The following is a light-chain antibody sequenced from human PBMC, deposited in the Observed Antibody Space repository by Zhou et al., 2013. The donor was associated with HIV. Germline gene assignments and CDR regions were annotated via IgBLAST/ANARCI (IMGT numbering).Light chain of an antibody. CDR2: KAS. V-gene: IGKV1-5*03. CDR3: QQANSFPPT. Sequence: DIQMTQSPATLSASVGDRVTITCRASQSISTWLAWYQQKPGKVPKLLIYKASSLESGVPSRFSGSGSGTEFTLTISSLQSEDIATYYCQQANSFPPTFGQGTKLEVK. CDR1: QSISTW. J-gene: IGKJ2*01.